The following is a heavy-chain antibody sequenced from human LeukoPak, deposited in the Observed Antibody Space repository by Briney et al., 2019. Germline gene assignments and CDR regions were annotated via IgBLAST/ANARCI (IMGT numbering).Heavy chain of an antibody. D-gene: IGHD2-2*01. Sequence: ASVKVSCKASGYTFTGYHMHWVRQAPGQGLEWMGWINPNSGGTNYAQKFQGRVTMTRNTSINTAYMELSRLRSDDTAVYYCARGLRGSPAFDYWGQGTLVTVSS. CDR1: GYTFTGYH. CDR2: INPNSGGT. J-gene: IGHJ4*02. V-gene: IGHV1-2*02. CDR3: ARGLRGSPAFDY.